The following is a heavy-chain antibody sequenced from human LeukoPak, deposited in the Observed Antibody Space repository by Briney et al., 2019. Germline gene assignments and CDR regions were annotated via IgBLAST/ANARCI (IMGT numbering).Heavy chain of an antibody. J-gene: IGHJ6*03. CDR3: ARGPYASGSYGRRGWVHYMDV. V-gene: IGHV3-21*01. CDR2: ISGSGGST. Sequence: GGSLRLSCAASGFTFSNYNMNWVRQAPGKGLEWVSAISGSGGSTYYADSVKGRFTISRDNAKNSLYLQMNSLRAEDTAVYYCARGPYASGSYGRRGWVHYMDVWGKGTTVTISS. CDR1: GFTFSNYN. D-gene: IGHD3-10*01.